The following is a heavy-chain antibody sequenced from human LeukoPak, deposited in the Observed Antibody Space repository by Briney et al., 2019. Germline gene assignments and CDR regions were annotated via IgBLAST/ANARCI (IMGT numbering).Heavy chain of an antibody. CDR2: IRKDGSNK. Sequence: GGSLRLSCAASGFTFSSYSMSWVRQAAGKGLEWVAFIRKDGSNKWYADSVKGRSTISRDNSKNTLYLQMNSLRTEDTAMYYCANGYCSAGSCCPFDYWGQGALITVSS. CDR1: GFTFSSYS. D-gene: IGHD2-15*01. V-gene: IGHV3-30*02. J-gene: IGHJ4*02. CDR3: ANGYCSAGSCCPFDY.